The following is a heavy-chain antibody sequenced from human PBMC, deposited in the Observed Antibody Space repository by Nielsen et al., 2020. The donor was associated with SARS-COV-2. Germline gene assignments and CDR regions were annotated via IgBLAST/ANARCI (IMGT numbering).Heavy chain of an antibody. CDR2: IYSGGST. V-gene: IGHV3-53*01. D-gene: IGHD1-26*01. Sequence: GESLKISCAASGFTISSNYMSWVRQAPGKGLEWVSVIYSGGSTYYADSVKGRFTISRDNAKNSLYLQMNSLRAEDTAVNYCASALVGATRVTDYWGQGTLVTVSS. J-gene: IGHJ4*02. CDR3: ASALVGATRVTDY. CDR1: GFTISSNY.